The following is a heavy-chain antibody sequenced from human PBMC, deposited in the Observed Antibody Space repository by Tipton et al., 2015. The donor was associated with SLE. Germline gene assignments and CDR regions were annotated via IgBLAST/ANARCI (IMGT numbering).Heavy chain of an antibody. V-gene: IGHV3-13*04. D-gene: IGHD2-21*02. CDR1: GFTFSSYD. CDR2: IGTAGDT. CDR3: ARAVTAIGGFDY. Sequence: SLRLTCAASGFTFSSYDMHWVRQATGKGLEWVSAIGTAGDTYYPGSVKGRFTISRDNAKNSLYLQMNSLRAEDTAVYYCARAVTAIGGFDYWGQGTLVTVSS. J-gene: IGHJ4*02.